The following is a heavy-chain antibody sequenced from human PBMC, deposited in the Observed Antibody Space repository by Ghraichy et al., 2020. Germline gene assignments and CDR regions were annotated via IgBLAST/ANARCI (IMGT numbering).Heavy chain of an antibody. D-gene: IGHD5/OR15-5a*01. J-gene: IGHJ3*02. CDR2: INPDGSGK. V-gene: IGHV3-7*01. CDR1: GFTFSDSW. CDR3: ARQSTSAGYAVDI. Sequence: GESLNISCAASGFTFSDSWMSWVRQAPGKGLEWVANINPDGSGKIFVDSVKGRFTISRDNAKNSLYLQMNSLRAEDTAVYYCARQSTSAGYAVDIWGQGTMVTVSS.